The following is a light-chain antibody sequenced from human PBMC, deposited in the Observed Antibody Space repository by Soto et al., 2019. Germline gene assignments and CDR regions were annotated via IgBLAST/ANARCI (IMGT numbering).Light chain of an antibody. CDR1: STNVGINP. Sequence: QPVLTQPPSTSGTPGQWVTISCFGSSTNVGINPFNWYQQFPGTDPRLLIYTNDQRPSGAPGRVSGSRSGTSASLDISGLQSEDEADYYCAAWDDSGYGLVFGGGTKLTVL. CDR3: AAWDDSGYGLV. CDR2: TND. V-gene: IGLV1-44*01. J-gene: IGLJ2*01.